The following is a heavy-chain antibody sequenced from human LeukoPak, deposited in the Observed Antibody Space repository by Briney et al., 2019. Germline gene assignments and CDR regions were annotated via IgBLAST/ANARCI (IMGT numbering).Heavy chain of an antibody. CDR2: IYSSGTT. V-gene: IGHV4-4*07. CDR1: GGSISNQY. D-gene: IGHD5/OR15-5a*01. CDR3: ARLVSSFYHFDY. J-gene: IGHJ4*02. Sequence: SETLSLTCTVSGGSISNQYWSWIRQPAGKGLEWIGRIYSSGTTNYNPSLQGRVTMSIDTSENQFSLSLRSVTAADTAVYYCARLVSSFYHFDYWGQGALVTVSS.